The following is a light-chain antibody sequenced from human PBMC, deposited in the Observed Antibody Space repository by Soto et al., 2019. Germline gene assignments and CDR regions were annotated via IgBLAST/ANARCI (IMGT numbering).Light chain of an antibody. Sequence: EIVLTQSPGTLSLSPGERAILTCRASVSVTSNYLAWYQQRPGQAPRLLIYGASTRATGIPDRFSGSGSGTDFSLTISRLAPEDFAVYYCHQYGSSPLAFGHGTKVDIK. CDR3: HQYGSSPLA. CDR2: GAS. CDR1: VSVTSNY. J-gene: IGKJ3*01. V-gene: IGKV3-20*01.